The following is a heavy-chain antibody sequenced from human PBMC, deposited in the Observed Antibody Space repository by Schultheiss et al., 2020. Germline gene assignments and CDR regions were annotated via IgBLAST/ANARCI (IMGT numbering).Heavy chain of an antibody. V-gene: IGHV3-48*04. Sequence: GGSLRLSCAASGFTFSSYGMHWVRQAPGKGLEWVSYISSSGSTIYYADSVKGRFTISRDNAKNSLYLQMNSLRAEDTAVYYCARDNRVQPLYWGQGTLVTVSS. J-gene: IGHJ4*02. CDR3: ARDNRVQPLY. CDR2: ISSSGSTI. CDR1: GFTFSSYG. D-gene: IGHD1-14*01.